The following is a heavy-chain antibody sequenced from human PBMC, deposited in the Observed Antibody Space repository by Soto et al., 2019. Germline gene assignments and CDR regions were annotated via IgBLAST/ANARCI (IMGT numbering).Heavy chain of an antibody. CDR1: GGTFSSYT. Sequence: QVQLVQSGAEVKKPGSSVKVSCKASGGTFSSYTISWVRQAPGQGLEWMGRIIPILGIANYAQKFQGRVTITADKSTSTAYVELSSLRSEDTAVYYCARDAYCGGDCYSSWFDPWGQGTLVTVSS. CDR3: ARDAYCGGDCYSSWFDP. V-gene: IGHV1-69*02. CDR2: IIPILGIA. D-gene: IGHD2-21*02. J-gene: IGHJ5*02.